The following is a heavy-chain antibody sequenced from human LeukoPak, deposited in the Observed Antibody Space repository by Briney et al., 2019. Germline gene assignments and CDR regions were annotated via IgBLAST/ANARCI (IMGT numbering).Heavy chain of an antibody. V-gene: IGHV1-69*13. D-gene: IGHD2-2*01. CDR1: GGTFSSYA. Sequence: ASVKVSCKASGGTFSSYAISWVRQAPGQGLEWMGGIIPIFGTANYAQKFQGRVTITADESTSTAYMELSSLRSDDTAVYYCARDCSSTSCYFDPWGQGTLVTVSS. CDR2: IIPIFGTA. J-gene: IGHJ5*02. CDR3: ARDCSSTSCYFDP.